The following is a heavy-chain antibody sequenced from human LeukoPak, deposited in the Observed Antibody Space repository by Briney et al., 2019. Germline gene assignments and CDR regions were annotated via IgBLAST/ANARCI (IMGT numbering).Heavy chain of an antibody. Sequence: GGSLRLSCAASGFTFSSYNMNWVRQAPGKGLEWVSYISSASSTIYYSDSVKGRFTISRDNAKNSLFLQMSSLRDEDTAVYYCARGIFSLDYWGQGTLVTVSS. CDR3: ARGIFSLDY. V-gene: IGHV3-48*02. CDR2: ISSASSTI. J-gene: IGHJ4*02. CDR1: GFTFSSYN.